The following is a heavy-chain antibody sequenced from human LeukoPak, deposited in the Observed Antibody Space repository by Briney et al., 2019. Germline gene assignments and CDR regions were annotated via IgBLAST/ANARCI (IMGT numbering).Heavy chain of an antibody. CDR1: GFTFSSYS. J-gene: IGHJ3*02. Sequence: GGSLRLSCAASGFTFSSYSMNWVRQAPGKGLEWVSYISSSSSSIYHADSVKGRFTISRDNAKNSLYLQMNSLRAEDTAMYYCARNSGSYVWYAFDIWGQGTMVTVSS. CDR3: ARNSGSYVWYAFDI. V-gene: IGHV3-48*04. CDR2: ISSSSSSI. D-gene: IGHD1-26*01.